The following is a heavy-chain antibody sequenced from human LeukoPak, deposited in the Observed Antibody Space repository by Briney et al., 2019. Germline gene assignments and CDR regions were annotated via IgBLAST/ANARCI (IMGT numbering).Heavy chain of an antibody. V-gene: IGHV3-23*01. CDR1: GFTFSSYA. D-gene: IGHD6-19*01. CDR2: ISGSGGST. CDR3: AKLAQWLVRGWFDP. Sequence: PGGSLTLSCAASGFTFSSYAMSWVRPAPGRGREWVAAISGSGGSTYYADSVKGRFTISRDNSKNTLYLQMNSLRAEDTAVYYCAKLAQWLVRGWFDPWGQGTLVTVSS. J-gene: IGHJ5*02.